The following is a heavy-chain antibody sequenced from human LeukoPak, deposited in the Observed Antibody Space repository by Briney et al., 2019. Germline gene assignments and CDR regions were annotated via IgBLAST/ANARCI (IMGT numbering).Heavy chain of an antibody. D-gene: IGHD3-22*01. CDR1: GFTFSGFW. J-gene: IGHJ5*02. Sequence: PGGSLRLSCAASGFTFSGFWMHWVRQAPGKGLVWVSCISSDGSSTSYADSVKGRSTISRDNAKNTLYLQMSSLRAEDTAVYYCARVVSGYTDSWFDPWGQGTLVTVSS. V-gene: IGHV3-74*01. CDR2: ISSDGSST. CDR3: ARVVSGYTDSWFDP.